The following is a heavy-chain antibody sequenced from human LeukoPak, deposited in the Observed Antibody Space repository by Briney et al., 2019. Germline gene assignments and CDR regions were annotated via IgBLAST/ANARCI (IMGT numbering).Heavy chain of an antibody. CDR3: ARPLNGDYLDY. J-gene: IGHJ4*02. CDR2: IYYSGST. Sequence: SETLSLTCTVSGGSISSSSYYWGWIRQPPGKGLEWIGSIYYSGSTYYNPSLKSRVTISVDTSKNQFSLKLSSVTAADTAVYYCARPLNGDYLDYWGQGTLVTVSS. CDR1: GGSISSSSYY. D-gene: IGHD4-17*01. V-gene: IGHV4-39*01.